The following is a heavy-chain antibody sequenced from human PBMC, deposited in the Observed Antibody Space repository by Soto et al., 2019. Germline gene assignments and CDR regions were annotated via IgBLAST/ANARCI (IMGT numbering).Heavy chain of an antibody. Sequence: QVQLVQSGAEVKKPGSSVKVSCKASGGTFSSYAISWVRQAPGQGLEWMGGIIPIFGTANYAQKFQGRVTITADKSTSTADRELSSLRSEDTAGYYCARDRVAAAGNDAFDIWGQGTMVTVSS. D-gene: IGHD6-13*01. V-gene: IGHV1-69*06. CDR2: IIPIFGTA. CDR3: ARDRVAAAGNDAFDI. CDR1: GGTFSSYA. J-gene: IGHJ3*02.